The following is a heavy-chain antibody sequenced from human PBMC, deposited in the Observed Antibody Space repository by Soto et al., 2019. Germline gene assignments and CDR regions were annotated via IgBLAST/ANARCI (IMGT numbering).Heavy chain of an antibody. D-gene: IGHD2-21*02. CDR3: ARYCGGDCYNADGMDV. V-gene: IGHV1-69*02. CDR2: IIPILGIA. CDR1: GGTFSSYT. J-gene: IGHJ6*02. Sequence: QVQLVQSGAEVKKPGSSVKVSCKASGGTFSSYTISWVRQAPGQGLEWMGRIIPILGIANYAQKFQGRVTITADKSTSTAYMELSSLRSEDTAVYYCARYCGGDCYNADGMDVWGQGTTVTVS.